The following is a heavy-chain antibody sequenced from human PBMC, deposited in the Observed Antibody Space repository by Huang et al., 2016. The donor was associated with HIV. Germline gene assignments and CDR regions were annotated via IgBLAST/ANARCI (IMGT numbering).Heavy chain of an antibody. CDR1: GASINSRSYY. J-gene: IGHJ4*02. D-gene: IGHD6-13*01. CDR3: ARHAGSSRRYYFDY. V-gene: IGHV4-39*01. Sequence: QVQLQESGPGLVTPSETLSLTCIVSGASINSRSYYWGWIRQPPGRGLEWLGRMYSSGSTYYNPYLKSRVTMSVDTSKNEFALKLRSVTAADTALYYCARHAGSSRRYYFDYWGRGILVTVSS. CDR2: MYSSGST.